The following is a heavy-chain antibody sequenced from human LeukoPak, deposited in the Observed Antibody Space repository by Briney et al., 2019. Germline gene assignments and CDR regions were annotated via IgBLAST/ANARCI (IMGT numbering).Heavy chain of an antibody. J-gene: IGHJ6*03. Sequence: ASVKVSCKASGYTFTGYYMHWVRQAPGQGLEWMGWINPNSGGTNYAQKFQGRVTMTRDTSISTACMELSRLRSDDTAVYYCARDPLYYYYMDVWGKGTTVTVSS. V-gene: IGHV1-2*02. CDR3: ARDPLYYYYMDV. CDR1: GYTFTGYY. CDR2: INPNSGGT.